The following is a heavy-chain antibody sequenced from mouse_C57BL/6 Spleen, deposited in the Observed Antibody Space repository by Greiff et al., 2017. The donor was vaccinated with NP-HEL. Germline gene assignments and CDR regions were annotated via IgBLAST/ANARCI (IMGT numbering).Heavy chain of an antibody. CDR3: AREGTRLAVVGGMDY. D-gene: IGHD1-1*01. CDR2: IYPGSGST. CDR1: GYTFTSYW. V-gene: IGHV1-55*01. Sequence: QVQLQQSGAELVKPGASVKMSCKASGYTFTSYWITWVKQRPGQGLEWIGDIYPGSGSTNYNEKFKSKATLTVDTSSSTAYMQLSSLTSEDSAVYYCAREGTRLAVVGGMDYWGQGTSVTVSS. J-gene: IGHJ4*01.